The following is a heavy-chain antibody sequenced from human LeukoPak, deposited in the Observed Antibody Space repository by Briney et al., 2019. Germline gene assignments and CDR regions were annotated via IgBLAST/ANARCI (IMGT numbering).Heavy chain of an antibody. J-gene: IGHJ4*02. V-gene: IGHV3-21*01. CDR1: GFTFSSYS. CDR3: ARRIGYGSVSYYISDY. Sequence: PGGSLRLSCAASGFTFSSYSMNWVRQAPGKGLEWVSSISSSSSYIYYADSVKGRFTISRDNAKNSLYLQMNSLRAEDTAVYYCARRIGYGSVSYYISDYWGQGTLVTVSS. CDR2: ISSSSSYI. D-gene: IGHD3-10*01.